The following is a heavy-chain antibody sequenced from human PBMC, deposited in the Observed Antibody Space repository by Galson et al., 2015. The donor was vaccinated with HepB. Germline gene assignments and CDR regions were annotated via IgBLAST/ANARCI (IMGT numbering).Heavy chain of an antibody. V-gene: IGHV3-30*03. Sequence: SLRLSCAASGFTFANYGLHWVRQAPGKGLEWVAIISYDGSDKKYADSVKDRFTVSRDNSKNTLYPQLHSVRTEDTAVYYCAREDNWNYWVYWGQGTLVTVSS. CDR1: GFTFANYG. J-gene: IGHJ4*02. CDR2: ISYDGSDK. D-gene: IGHD1-7*01. CDR3: AREDNWNYWVY.